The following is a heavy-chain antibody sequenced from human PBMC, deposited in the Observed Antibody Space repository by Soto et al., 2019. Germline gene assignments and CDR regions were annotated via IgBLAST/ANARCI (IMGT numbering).Heavy chain of an antibody. CDR2: IHYSGST. D-gene: IGHD3-10*01. CDR1: GDSMRSNSYF. V-gene: IGHV4-39*01. Sequence: QLQLQESGPRLVKPSETLSLTCSVSGDSMRSNSYFWGWVRQPPGKGLEWIASIHYSGSTYYNPSLKSRVTLSVAPSKKHFSLKVNSVPAADTAMYYCAGHGGSVTTFDYWGLGALVTVSS. CDR3: AGHGGSVTTFDY. J-gene: IGHJ4*02.